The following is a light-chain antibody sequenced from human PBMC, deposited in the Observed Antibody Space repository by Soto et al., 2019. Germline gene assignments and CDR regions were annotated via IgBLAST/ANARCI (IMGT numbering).Light chain of an antibody. CDR3: QQYNRYSGT. CDR1: QSISSW. CDR2: DAS. V-gene: IGKV1-5*01. J-gene: IGKJ1*01. Sequence: DIQMTQSPSTLSASVGDRVTITCRASQSISSWLAWYQLKPGKAPKLLIYDASSLESGVPSRFSGSGSGTEVSLTISSLQPDDFATYYCQQYNRYSGTFGQGTKVEIK.